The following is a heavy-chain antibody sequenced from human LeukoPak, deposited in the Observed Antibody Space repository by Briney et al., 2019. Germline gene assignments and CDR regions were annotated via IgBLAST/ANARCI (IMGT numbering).Heavy chain of an antibody. Sequence: GGSLRLSCAASGFTFSSYSMDWVRQAPRKGLEWVSSISSSSSYIYYADSVKGRFTISRDNAKNSLYLQMNSLRAEDTAVYYCARDESIAAAGTAPYDYWGQGTLVTVSS. V-gene: IGHV3-21*01. CDR2: ISSSSSYI. CDR1: GFTFSSYS. CDR3: ARDESIAAAGTAPYDY. D-gene: IGHD6-13*01. J-gene: IGHJ4*02.